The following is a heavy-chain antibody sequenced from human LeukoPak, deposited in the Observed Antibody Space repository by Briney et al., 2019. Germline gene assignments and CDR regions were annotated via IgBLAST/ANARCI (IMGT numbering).Heavy chain of an antibody. CDR1: GYTFTSFG. J-gene: IGHJ4*02. V-gene: IGHV1-69*04. D-gene: IGHD3-22*01. CDR3: ARCYYDSSGYFPLDRVVAEGLDY. CDR2: IIPILGIA. Sequence: ASVKVSCKASGYTFTSFGISWVRQAPGQGLEWMGRIIPILGIANYAQKFQGRVTITADKSTSTAYMELSSLRSEDTAVYYCARCYYDSSGYFPLDRVVAEGLDYWGQGTLVTVSS.